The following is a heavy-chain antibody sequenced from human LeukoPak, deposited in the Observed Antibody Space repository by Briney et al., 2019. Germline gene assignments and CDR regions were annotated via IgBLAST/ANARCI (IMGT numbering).Heavy chain of an antibody. CDR2: INPSGGST. D-gene: IGHD3-22*01. CDR3: VITTYYYDSSGHHANWFDP. V-gene: IGHV1-46*01. Sequence: ASVKVSCKASGYTFTSYHMHWVRQAPGQGLEWMGIINPSGGSTSYAQKFQGRVTMTRDTSTSTVYMELNSLRSEDTAVYYCVITTYYYDSSGHHANWFDPWGQGTLVTVSS. CDR1: GYTFTSYH. J-gene: IGHJ5*02.